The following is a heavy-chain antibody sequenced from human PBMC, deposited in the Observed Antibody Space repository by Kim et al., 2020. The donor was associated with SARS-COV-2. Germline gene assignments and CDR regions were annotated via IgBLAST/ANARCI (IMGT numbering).Heavy chain of an antibody. J-gene: IGHJ4*02. CDR2: IYYSGST. CDR3: ARSDYYDSRKDY. V-gene: IGHV4-59*13. Sequence: SETLSLTCTVSGGSISSYYWSWIRQPPWKGLEWIGYIYYSGSTNYNPSLKSRVTISVDTSKNQFSLKLSSVTAADTAVYYCARSDYYDSRKDYWGQGTLVTVSS. D-gene: IGHD3-22*01. CDR1: GGSISSYY.